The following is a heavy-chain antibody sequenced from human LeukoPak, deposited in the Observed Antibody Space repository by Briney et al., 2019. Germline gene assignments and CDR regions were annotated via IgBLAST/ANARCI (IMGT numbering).Heavy chain of an antibody. D-gene: IGHD6-13*01. Sequence: GGSLRLSCAASGFTFSSYGMHWLRQAPGKGLEYVSAMSINWGSTYYANSVKGRFTFSRDNSKNTLYLQMNSLRAEDTAVYYCAKDRHSSSWYGYYYYYMDVWGKGTTVTISS. CDR2: MSINWGST. V-gene: IGHV3-64*01. CDR1: GFTFSSYG. CDR3: AKDRHSSSWYGYYYYYMDV. J-gene: IGHJ6*03.